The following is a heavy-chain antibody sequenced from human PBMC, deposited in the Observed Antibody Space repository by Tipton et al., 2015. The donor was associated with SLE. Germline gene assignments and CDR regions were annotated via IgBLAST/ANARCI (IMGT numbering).Heavy chain of an antibody. J-gene: IGHJ4*02. V-gene: IGHV4-34*01. CDR3: AGRGYSYGRD. D-gene: IGHD5-18*01. CDR2: INHSGST. CDR1: GGSISSYY. Sequence: TLSLTCTVSGGSISSYYWSWIRQPPGKGLEWIGEINHSGSTNYNPSLKSRVTISVDTSKNQFSLKLSSVTAADTAVYYCAGRGYSYGRDWGQGTLVTVSS.